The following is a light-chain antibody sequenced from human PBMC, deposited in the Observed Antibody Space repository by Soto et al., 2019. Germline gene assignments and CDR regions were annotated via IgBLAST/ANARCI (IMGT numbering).Light chain of an antibody. J-gene: IGKJ2*01. CDR1: QGFRND. V-gene: IGKV1-6*01. CDR2: AAS. Sequence: AIQMTQSPSSLSASVGDRVTITCRARQGFRNDLGWYQQKPGKAPTSLIYAASSLQSGVPSRYRGSGSGTDFTLTISSLQPEDFATYYCLQDYNYPRSFGQGTKLEIK. CDR3: LQDYNYPRS.